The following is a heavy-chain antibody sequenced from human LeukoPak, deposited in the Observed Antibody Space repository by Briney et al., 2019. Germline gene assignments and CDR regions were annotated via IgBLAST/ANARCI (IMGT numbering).Heavy chain of an antibody. D-gene: IGHD6-19*01. J-gene: IGHJ6*02. CDR2: ISYDGSNK. V-gene: IGHV3-30*14. CDR3: ARAAAGKSYYYGMDV. Sequence: PGGSLRLSCAPSGFTFSSYPMHCVRQAPGKWLEWVAVISYDGSNKYYADSVKGRFTISRDNSKNTLYLQMNSLRAEDTAVYYCARAAAGKSYYYGMDVWGQGTTVTVSS. CDR1: GFTFSSYP.